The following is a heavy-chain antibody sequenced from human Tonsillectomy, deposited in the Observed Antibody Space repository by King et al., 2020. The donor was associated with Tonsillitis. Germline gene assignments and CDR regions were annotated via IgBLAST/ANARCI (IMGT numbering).Heavy chain of an antibody. Sequence: VQLVESGGGLVQPGGSLKLSCAASGFTFSGSAMHWVRQASGKGLEWVGRIRSKANSYATACAASVKGRFTISRDDSKNTAYLQMNSLKTEDTAVYYCTRTTTYSGSYSSWGQGTLVTVSS. J-gene: IGHJ5*02. CDR2: IRSKANSYAT. CDR3: TRTTTYSGSYSS. D-gene: IGHD1-26*01. CDR1: GFTFSGSA. V-gene: IGHV3-73*01.